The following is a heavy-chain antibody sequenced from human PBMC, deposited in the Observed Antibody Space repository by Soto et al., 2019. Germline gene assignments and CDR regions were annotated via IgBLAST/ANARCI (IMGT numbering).Heavy chain of an antibody. Sequence: SETLSLTCAVYGGSFSVYYWSWIRQPPGKGLEWIGEINHSGSTNYNPSLKSRVTISVDTSKNQFSLKLSSVTAADTAVYYCARRRPFMITFGGISSLAYFDYWGQGTLVTVSS. D-gene: IGHD3-16*01. CDR2: INHSGST. CDR1: GGSFSVYY. CDR3: ARRRPFMITFGGISSLAYFDY. V-gene: IGHV4-34*01. J-gene: IGHJ4*02.